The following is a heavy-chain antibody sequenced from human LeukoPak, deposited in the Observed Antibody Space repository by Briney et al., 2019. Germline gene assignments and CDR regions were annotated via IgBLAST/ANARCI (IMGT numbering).Heavy chain of an antibody. V-gene: IGHV3-7*01. Sequence: GGSLRLSCAAFGFIFSSYWMSWVRQAPGKGLEWVANIKQDGSEKYYVDSVKGRFTISRDNAKNSLYLQMNSLRAEDTAVYYCARQLGYSSGWYDEDYFDYWGQGTLVTVSS. D-gene: IGHD6-19*01. CDR3: ARQLGYSSGWYDEDYFDY. J-gene: IGHJ4*02. CDR1: GFIFSSYW. CDR2: IKQDGSEK.